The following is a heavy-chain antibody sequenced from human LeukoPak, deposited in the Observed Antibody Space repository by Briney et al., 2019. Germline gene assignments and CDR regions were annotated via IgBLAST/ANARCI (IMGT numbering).Heavy chain of an antibody. J-gene: IGHJ4*02. Sequence: ASVKVSCKASGYTFTGYYMHWVRQAPGQGLEWMGWINPNSGGTNYAQKFQGRVTMTRDTSISTAYMELSRLRSDDTAVYYCARVPYYYDSSGYYQFDYWGQGTLVTVSS. V-gene: IGHV1-2*02. D-gene: IGHD3-22*01. CDR3: ARVPYYYDSSGYYQFDY. CDR2: INPNSGGT. CDR1: GYTFTGYY.